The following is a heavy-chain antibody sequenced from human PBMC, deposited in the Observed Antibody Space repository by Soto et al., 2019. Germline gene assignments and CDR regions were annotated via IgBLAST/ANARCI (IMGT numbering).Heavy chain of an antibody. CDR3: ARDRGWSLFDY. V-gene: IGHV3-74*01. Sequence: GGSLRLSCAASGFTFSSYWMYWVRQAPGKGLVWVSRTNSDGSDTSYADSVKGRFTISRDNAKNTLYLQMNSLRAEDTAVYYCARDRGWSLFDYWGQGTLFTVSS. J-gene: IGHJ4*02. D-gene: IGHD6-19*01. CDR2: TNSDGSDT. CDR1: GFTFSSYW.